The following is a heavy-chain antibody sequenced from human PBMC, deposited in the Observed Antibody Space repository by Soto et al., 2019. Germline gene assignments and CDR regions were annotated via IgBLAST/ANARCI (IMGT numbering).Heavy chain of an antibody. CDR1: GGSISSGGYY. D-gene: IGHD6-19*01. CDR2: IYYSGST. CDR3: ARLIAVAGRWFDP. V-gene: IGHV4-31*03. Sequence: QVQLQESGPGLVKPSQTLSLTCTVSGGSISSGGYYWSWIRQHPGKGLGWIGYIYYSGSTYYNPSLKSRVTISVDTSKNQFSLKLSSVTAADTAVYYCARLIAVAGRWFDPWGQGTLVTVSS. J-gene: IGHJ5*02.